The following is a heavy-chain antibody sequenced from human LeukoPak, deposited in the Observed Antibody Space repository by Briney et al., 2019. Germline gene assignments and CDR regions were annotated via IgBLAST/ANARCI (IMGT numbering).Heavy chain of an antibody. J-gene: IGHJ3*02. Sequence: SQTLSLTCTVSGASISGHYWTWIRQPPGKELEWIGYISHMGSTNYNPSLKSRVTISVDTSRNQFSLKLTTVTAADTAVYYCARDRISINALDMWGQGTMVTVSS. V-gene: IGHV4-59*11. CDR1: GASISGHY. CDR3: ARDRISINALDM. D-gene: IGHD1-14*01. CDR2: ISHMGST.